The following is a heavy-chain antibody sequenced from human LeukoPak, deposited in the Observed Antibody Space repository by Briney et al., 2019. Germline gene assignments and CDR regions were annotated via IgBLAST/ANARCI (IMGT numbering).Heavy chain of an antibody. Sequence: SETLSLTCTVSGGSISSNYWSWIRQPAGKGLEWIGRIYTSGSTNYNPSLKSRVTMSVDTSKNQFSLKLSSVTAADTAVYYCARVPDRGDAFDIWGQGTMVTVSS. V-gene: IGHV4-4*07. J-gene: IGHJ3*02. D-gene: IGHD3-16*02. CDR2: IYTSGST. CDR3: ARVPDRGDAFDI. CDR1: GGSISSNY.